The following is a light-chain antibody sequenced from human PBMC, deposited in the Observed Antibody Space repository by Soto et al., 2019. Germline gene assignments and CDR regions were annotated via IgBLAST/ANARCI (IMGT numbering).Light chain of an antibody. J-gene: IGLJ2*01. CDR1: SSDVGGYNY. CDR2: DVS. CDR3: RSYTSSSTLVV. V-gene: IGLV2-14*01. Sequence: QSALTQPASVSGSPGQSITISCTGTSSDVGGYNYVSWYQQHSGKAPKLMIYDVSNRPSGVSNRFSGSKSGNTAALTISGLLAEDEADYYCRSYTSSSTLVVFGGGTKLTVL.